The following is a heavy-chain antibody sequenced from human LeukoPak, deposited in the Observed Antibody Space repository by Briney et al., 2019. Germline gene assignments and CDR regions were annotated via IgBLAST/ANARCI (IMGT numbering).Heavy chain of an antibody. D-gene: IGHD3-3*01. CDR2: IYYSGST. Sequence: SETLSLTCTVSGGSISSYYWSWIRQPPGKGLEWIGYIYYSGSTNYNPSLKGRVTISVDTSKNQFSLKLSSVTAADTAVYYCARGATIFGVVSAFDIWGQGTMVTVSS. J-gene: IGHJ3*02. V-gene: IGHV4-59*12. CDR1: GGSISSYY. CDR3: ARGATIFGVVSAFDI.